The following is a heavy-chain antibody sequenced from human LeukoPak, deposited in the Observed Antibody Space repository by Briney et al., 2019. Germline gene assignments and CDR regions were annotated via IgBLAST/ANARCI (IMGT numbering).Heavy chain of an antibody. CDR2: ISSNGGST. J-gene: IGHJ6*02. V-gene: IGHV3-64*01. D-gene: IGHD3-22*01. Sequence: PGGSLRLSCAASGFTFSSYAMSWVRQAPGKGLEYVSAISSNGGSTYYANSVKGRFTISRDNSKNTLYLQMGSLRAEDMAVYYCARDSRYYDSSGYYGRYGMDVWGQGTTVTVSS. CDR1: GFTFSSYA. CDR3: ARDSRYYDSSGYYGRYGMDV.